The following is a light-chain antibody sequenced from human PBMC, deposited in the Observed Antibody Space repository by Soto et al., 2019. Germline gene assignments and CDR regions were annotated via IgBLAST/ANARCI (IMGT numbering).Light chain of an antibody. J-gene: IGLJ2*01. V-gene: IGLV2-23*02. Sequence: QSVLTQPASVSGSPGQSITISCSGTSSDVGTYNVVSWYQQHPGKAPKLMIYEVTKRPSGVSNRFSGSKSGNTASLTISGLQAEEEADYYCCSYAGDKYVVFGGGTKLTVL. CDR2: EVT. CDR3: CSYAGDKYVV. CDR1: SSDVGTYNV.